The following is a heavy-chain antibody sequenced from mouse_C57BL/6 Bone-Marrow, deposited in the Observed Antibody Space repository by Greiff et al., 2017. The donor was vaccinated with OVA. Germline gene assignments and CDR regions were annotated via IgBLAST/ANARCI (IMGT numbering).Heavy chain of an antibody. V-gene: IGHV14-4*01. CDR2: IDPENGDT. Sequence: EVQGVESGAELVRPGASVKLSCTASGFNIKDDYMHWVKQRPEQGLEWIGWIDPENGDTEYASKFQGKATITADTSSNTAYLQLSSLTSEDTAVYYCNTPLATWGQGTLVTVSA. D-gene: IGHD1-1*01. CDR3: NTPLAT. CDR1: GFNIKDDY. J-gene: IGHJ3*01.